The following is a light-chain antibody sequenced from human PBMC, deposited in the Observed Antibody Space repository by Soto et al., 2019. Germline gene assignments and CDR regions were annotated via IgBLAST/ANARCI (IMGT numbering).Light chain of an antibody. CDR3: CSYAGSNYYV. Sequence: QSALTQPPPTSGTPGQRVTISCSGSSTNVGVNPVNWYQQFPGTAPRLLIYTNDQRPSGVPGRFSGSKSGTTASLTISGLQAEDEADFYCCSYAGSNYYVFGTGTKVTLL. V-gene: IGLV1-44*01. CDR2: TND. CDR1: STNVGVNP. J-gene: IGLJ1*01.